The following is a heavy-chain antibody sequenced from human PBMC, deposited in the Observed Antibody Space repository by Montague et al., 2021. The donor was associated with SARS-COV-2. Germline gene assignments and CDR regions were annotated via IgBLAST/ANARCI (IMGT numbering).Heavy chain of an antibody. CDR2: INHSGST. V-gene: IGHV4-34*01. CDR3: KGPHYVILTGPSTDV. J-gene: IGHJ6*02. CDR1: GGSFSGYY. D-gene: IGHD3-9*01. Sequence: SETLSLTCAVYGGSFSGYYWSWIRQPPGKGLEWIGEINHSGSTNYNPSLKSRVTISVDTSKNQFSLKLSSVTAADTAVYYCKGPHYVILTGPSTDVWGQGTTVTVSS.